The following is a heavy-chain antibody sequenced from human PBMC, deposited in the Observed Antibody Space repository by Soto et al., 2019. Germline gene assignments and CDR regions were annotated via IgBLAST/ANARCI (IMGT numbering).Heavy chain of an antibody. CDR2: INHSGST. Sequence: SETLSLTCAVYGGSFSGYYWSWIRQPPGKGLEWIGEINHSGSTNYNPSLKSRVTISVDTSKNQFSLKLSSVTAADTAVYYCARAGVTTVWGNWFDPWGQGTLVTVSS. CDR1: GGSFSGYY. J-gene: IGHJ5*02. V-gene: IGHV4-34*01. D-gene: IGHD4-17*01. CDR3: ARAGVTTVWGNWFDP.